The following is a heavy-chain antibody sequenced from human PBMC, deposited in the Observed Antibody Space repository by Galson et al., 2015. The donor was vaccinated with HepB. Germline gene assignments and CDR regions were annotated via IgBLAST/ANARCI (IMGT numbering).Heavy chain of an antibody. Sequence: SLRLSCAASGFSVSSNYMTWVRQAPGKGLESVSVIYIGGSTHYADSVKGRFIISRDKSKNTLYLQMNSLRAEDTAVYYCARGPECSTTSCPRGRWFAPWGQGTLVTVSS. J-gene: IGHJ5*02. CDR3: ARGPECSTTSCPRGRWFAP. V-gene: IGHV3-53*01. D-gene: IGHD2-2*01. CDR2: IYIGGST. CDR1: GFSVSSNY.